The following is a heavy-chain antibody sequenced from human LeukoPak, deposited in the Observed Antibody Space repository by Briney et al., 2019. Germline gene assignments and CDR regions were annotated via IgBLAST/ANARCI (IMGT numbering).Heavy chain of an antibody. CDR2: ISTSSTYT. Sequence: KPGGSLRLSCTASGFTLSSYGMNWVRQAPGKGLEWVSYISTSSTYTYYADSVKGRFTISRDNAKNSLYLQMNSLRAEDTAVYYCVNGFSGDTIFGVVPTDYWGQGTLVTVSS. D-gene: IGHD3-3*01. J-gene: IGHJ4*02. CDR3: VNGFSGDTIFGVVPTDY. V-gene: IGHV3-21*01. CDR1: GFTLSSYG.